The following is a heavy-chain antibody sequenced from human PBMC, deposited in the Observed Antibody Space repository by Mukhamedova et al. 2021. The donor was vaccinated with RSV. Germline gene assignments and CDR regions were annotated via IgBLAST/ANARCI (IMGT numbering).Heavy chain of an antibody. Sequence: GIYYSGSTYYNPSLKSRVTISVYTSKNQFSLKLSSVTAADTAVYYCARGESQPFDYWGQGTLVTVSS. CDR3: ARGESQPFDY. CDR2: IYYSGST. J-gene: IGHJ4*02. D-gene: IGHD5-24*01. V-gene: IGHV4-39*07.